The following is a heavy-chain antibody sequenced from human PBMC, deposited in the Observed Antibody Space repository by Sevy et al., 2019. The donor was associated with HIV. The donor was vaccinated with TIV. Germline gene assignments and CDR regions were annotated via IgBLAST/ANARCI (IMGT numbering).Heavy chain of an antibody. J-gene: IGHJ4*02. V-gene: IGHV4-59*08. CDR1: GGSITSLY. D-gene: IGHD1-26*01. CDR2: INYNGHI. CDR3: AGENAWGRGYS. Sequence: SETLSLTCTVSGGSITSLYWNWIRQPPGKGLEWIANINYNGHINYNPSLKSRVTLSLDTSKNQFSLRLSSVTAADTAMYYCAGENAWGRGYSWGQGTLVTASS.